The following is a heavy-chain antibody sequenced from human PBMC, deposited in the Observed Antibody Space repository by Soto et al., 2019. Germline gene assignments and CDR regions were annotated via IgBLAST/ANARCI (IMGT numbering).Heavy chain of an antibody. J-gene: IGHJ6*02. CDR1: GFSFSTYA. CDR3: ARGRATRKMFGPNQYDYYYYAMDV. Sequence: QVQLVESGGGVVQPGRSLRLSCAASGFSFSTYAMHWVRQGPGTGLEWVAVISDDGSHIYYADSVKGRFTISRDNPKNTLYLQMNSLRAEDTAVYHCARGRATRKMFGPNQYDYYYYAMDVWGQGTTVTVSS. D-gene: IGHD3-10*02. V-gene: IGHV3-30-3*01. CDR2: ISDDGSHI.